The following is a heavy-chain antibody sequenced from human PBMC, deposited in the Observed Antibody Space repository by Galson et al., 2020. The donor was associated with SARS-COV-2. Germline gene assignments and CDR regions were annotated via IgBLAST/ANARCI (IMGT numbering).Heavy chain of an antibody. CDR3: ATDLAFGGVIDTDY. Sequence: GGSLRLSCAASGFTFSSYGMHWVRQAPGKGLEWVAVIWYDGSNKYYADSVKGRFTISRDNSKNTLYLQMNSLRAEDTAVYYCATDLAFGGVIDTDYWGQGTLVTVSS. J-gene: IGHJ4*02. V-gene: IGHV3-33*01. CDR2: IWYDGSNK. D-gene: IGHD3-16*02. CDR1: GFTFSSYG.